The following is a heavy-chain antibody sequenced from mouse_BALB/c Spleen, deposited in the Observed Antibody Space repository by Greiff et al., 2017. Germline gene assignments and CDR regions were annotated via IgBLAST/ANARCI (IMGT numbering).Heavy chain of an antibody. CDR1: GFTFSSYA. D-gene: IGHD2-3*01. J-gene: IGHJ4*01. Sequence: EVKLMESGGGLVKPGGSLKLSCAASGFTFSSYAMSWVRQSPEKRLEWVAEISSGGSYTYYPDTVTGRFTISRDNAKNTLYLEMSSLRSEDTAMYYCARVYDYQAMDYWGQGTSVTVSS. V-gene: IGHV5-9-4*01. CDR2: ISSGGSYT. CDR3: ARVYDYQAMDY.